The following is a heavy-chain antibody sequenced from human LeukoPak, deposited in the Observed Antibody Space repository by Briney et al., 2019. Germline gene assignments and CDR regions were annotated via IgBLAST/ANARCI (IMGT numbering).Heavy chain of an antibody. J-gene: IGHJ1*01. CDR2: ISGSGGST. CDR1: GFTLSNYG. V-gene: IGHV3-23*01. CDR3: ARGSTMGATLPQYFQH. Sequence: PGGTLRLSCAASGFTLSNYGMSWVRQAPGKGLEWVSAISGSGGSTYYADSVKGRFTISRDNSKNTLYLQMGSLRAEDMAVYYCARGSTMGATLPQYFQHWGQGTLVTVSS. D-gene: IGHD1-26*01.